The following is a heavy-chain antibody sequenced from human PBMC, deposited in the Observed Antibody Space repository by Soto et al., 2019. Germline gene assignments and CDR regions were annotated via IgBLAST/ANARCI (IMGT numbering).Heavy chain of an antibody. Sequence: GGSLRLSCAASGFTFSDSCMSWVRQAPGKGLEWVGCIKSTTNGGTTDYAAPVKGRFTISRDDSKNTLYLQMNSLKTEDTAVYYCTTQLYCSGGSCYTGDAFDIWGQGTMVTVSS. CDR2: IKSTTNGGTT. CDR3: TTQLYCSGGSCYTGDAFDI. CDR1: GFTFSDSC. V-gene: IGHV3-15*01. J-gene: IGHJ3*02. D-gene: IGHD2-15*01.